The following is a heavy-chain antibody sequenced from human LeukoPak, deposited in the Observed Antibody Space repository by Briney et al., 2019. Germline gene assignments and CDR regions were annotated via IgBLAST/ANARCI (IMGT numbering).Heavy chain of an antibody. J-gene: IGHJ6*03. CDR3: ARRRDGFQGVYYYYMDV. V-gene: IGHV4-61*01. Sequence: SETLSLTCTVSGGSTSSGSYYWSWIRQPPGKGLEWIGYIYYSGSTNYNPSLKSRVTISVDTSKNQFSLKLSSVTAADTAVYYCARRRDGFQGVYYYYMDVWGKGTTVTVSS. D-gene: IGHD3-10*01. CDR2: IYYSGST. CDR1: GGSTSSGSYY.